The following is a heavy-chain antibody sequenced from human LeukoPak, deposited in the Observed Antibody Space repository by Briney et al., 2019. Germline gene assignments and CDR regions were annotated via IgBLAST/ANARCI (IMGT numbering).Heavy chain of an antibody. J-gene: IGHJ4*02. V-gene: IGHV3-23*01. D-gene: IGHD6-13*01. Sequence: GGSLRLSCAASGFTFIDYDMHWVRQVIGKGLEWVSAITSGSGSNVYYTDSLKGRFTISRDNSKNTLYLQMNSLRAEDTAVYYCARHGSWSFDYWGQGTLVTVSA. CDR3: ARHGSWSFDY. CDR1: GFTFIDYD. CDR2: ITSGSGSNV.